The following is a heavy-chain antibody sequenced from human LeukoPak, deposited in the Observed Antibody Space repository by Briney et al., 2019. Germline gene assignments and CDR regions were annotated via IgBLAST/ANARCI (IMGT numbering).Heavy chain of an antibody. CDR1: GFTFRSYA. CDR2: ISGSGDTT. V-gene: IGHV3-23*01. Sequence: PGGSLTLSCAASGFTFRSYAMSWVRQAPGKGLEWVSAISGSGDTTYYADSVKGRFTISRDNSKNTLYLQMNSLRPEDTAVYYCAKVGARGCSSSTCFIYWGQGTLVTVSS. CDR3: AKVGARGCSSSTCFIY. J-gene: IGHJ4*02. D-gene: IGHD2-2*01.